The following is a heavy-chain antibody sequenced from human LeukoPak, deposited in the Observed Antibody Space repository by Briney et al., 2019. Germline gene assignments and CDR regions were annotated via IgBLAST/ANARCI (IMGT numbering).Heavy chain of an antibody. V-gene: IGHV4-34*01. D-gene: IGHD1-26*01. CDR1: GGSFSGYY. Sequence: SETLSLTCAVYGGSFSGYYWSWIRQPPGKGLEWIGEINHSGSTNYNPSLKSRVTISVDTSKNQFSLKLSSVTAADTAVYYCASSPLVGAHYYGMDVWGQGTTVTVSS. J-gene: IGHJ6*02. CDR2: INHSGST. CDR3: ASSPLVGAHYYGMDV.